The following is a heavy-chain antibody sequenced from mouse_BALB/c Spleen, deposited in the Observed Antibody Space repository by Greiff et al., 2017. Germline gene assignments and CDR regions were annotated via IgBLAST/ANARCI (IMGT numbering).Heavy chain of an antibody. J-gene: IGHJ4*01. D-gene: IGHD1-1*01. CDR3: ARDYYGSHYYAMDY. CDR1: GFTFSSYA. CDR2: ISSGGSYT. Sequence: EVMLVESGGGLVKPGGSLKLSCAASGFTFSSYAMSWVRQSPEKRLEWVAEISSGGSYTYYPDTVTGRFTISRDNAKNTLYLEMSSLRSEDTAMYYCARDYYGSHYYAMDYWGQGTSVTVSS. V-gene: IGHV5-9-4*01.